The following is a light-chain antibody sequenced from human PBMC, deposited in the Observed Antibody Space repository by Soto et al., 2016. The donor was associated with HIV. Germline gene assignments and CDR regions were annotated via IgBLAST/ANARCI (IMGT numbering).Light chain of an antibody. Sequence: DIQMTQSPSTLSASVDDRVTITCRASQSISIWVAWYQQKPGKPPKLLIYKASTLEDGVPSRFSGNASGTEFTLTIISLQPDDFATYYCQQYYTYTFGQGTKVDMK. CDR1: QSISIW. V-gene: IGKV1-5*03. CDR2: KAS. CDR3: QQYYTYT. J-gene: IGKJ1*01.